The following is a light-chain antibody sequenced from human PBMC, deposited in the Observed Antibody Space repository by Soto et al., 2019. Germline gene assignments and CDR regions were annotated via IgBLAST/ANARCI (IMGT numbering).Light chain of an antibody. CDR2: GTS. J-gene: IGKJ1*01. V-gene: IGKV3-20*01. CDR1: QNIPSIY. CDR3: QQYLNSPWA. Sequence: EIVMTQSPGTLSLSPGERATLSCRASQNIPSIYLAWYQQKPGQSPRLLIYGTSSRATGIPDRFSGSGSGTDFTLTIHGLELEDSAIYYCQQYLNSPWAFGQGTTVEIK.